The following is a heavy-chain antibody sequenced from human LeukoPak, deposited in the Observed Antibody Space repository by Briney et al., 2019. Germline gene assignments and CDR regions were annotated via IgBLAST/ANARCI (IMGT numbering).Heavy chain of an antibody. Sequence: SVKVSCKASGYTFTGYYMHWVRQAPGQGLEWMGGIIPIFGTANYAQKFQGRVTITADESTSTAYMELSSLRSEDTAVYYCARRVGDAFDIWGQGTMVTVSS. CDR3: ARRVGDAFDI. J-gene: IGHJ3*02. CDR2: IIPIFGTA. V-gene: IGHV1-69*13. D-gene: IGHD3-10*01. CDR1: GYTFTGYY.